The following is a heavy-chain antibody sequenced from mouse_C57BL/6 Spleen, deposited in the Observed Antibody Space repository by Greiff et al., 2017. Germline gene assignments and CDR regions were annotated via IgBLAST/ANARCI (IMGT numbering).Heavy chain of an antibody. J-gene: IGHJ3*01. CDR2: IYPGDGDT. CDR3: ASGTGPFAY. CDR1: GYAFSSSW. Sequence: VQLQQSGPELVKPGASVKISCKASGYAFSSSWMNWVKQRPGQGLEWIGRIYPGDGDTNYNGKFKGKATLTADKSSSTAYMQLSSLTSEDSAVYFCASGTGPFAYWGQGTLVTVSA. V-gene: IGHV1-82*01. D-gene: IGHD4-1*01.